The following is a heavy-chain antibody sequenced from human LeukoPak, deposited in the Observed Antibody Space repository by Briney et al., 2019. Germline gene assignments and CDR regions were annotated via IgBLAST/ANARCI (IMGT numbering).Heavy chain of an antibody. V-gene: IGHV3-30*18. Sequence: PGRSLRLSCAASGFTFSSYGMHWVRQAPGKGLEWVAVISYDGSNKYYADSVKGRFTISRDNSKNTLYLQMNSLRAEDTAVYYCAKEPIRSYGPMKTHRFDYWGQGTLVTVSS. CDR2: ISYDGSNK. D-gene: IGHD5-18*01. CDR3: AKEPIRSYGPMKTHRFDY. J-gene: IGHJ4*02. CDR1: GFTFSSYG.